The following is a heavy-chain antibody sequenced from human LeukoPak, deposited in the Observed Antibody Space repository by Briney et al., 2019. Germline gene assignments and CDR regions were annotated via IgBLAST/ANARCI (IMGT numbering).Heavy chain of an antibody. CDR2: IWYDGSNK. D-gene: IGHD2-2*01. V-gene: IGHV3-33*01. Sequence: GRSLRLSCAASGFTFSSYGMHWVRQAPGKGLEWVAVIWYDGSNKYYADSVKGRFTISRDNSKNTLYLQMNSLRAEDTAVYYCARGYCSSTSCSPPSPWGQGTLVTVSS. CDR3: ARGYCSSTSCSPPSP. CDR1: GFTFSSYG. J-gene: IGHJ5*02.